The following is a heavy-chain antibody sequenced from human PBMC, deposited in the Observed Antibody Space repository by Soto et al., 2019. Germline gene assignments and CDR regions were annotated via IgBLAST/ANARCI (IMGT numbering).Heavy chain of an antibody. V-gene: IGHV3-23*01. J-gene: IGHJ5*02. CDR3: AKDLPPDYYDILTGPFNWFDP. CDR1: GFTFSSYA. D-gene: IGHD3-9*01. Sequence: PGGSLRLSCAASGFTFSSYAMSWVRQAPGKGLEWVSAISGSGGSTYYADSVKGRFTISRDNSKNTLYLQMNSLGAEDTAVYYCAKDLPPDYYDILTGPFNWFDPWGQGTLVTVSS. CDR2: ISGSGGST.